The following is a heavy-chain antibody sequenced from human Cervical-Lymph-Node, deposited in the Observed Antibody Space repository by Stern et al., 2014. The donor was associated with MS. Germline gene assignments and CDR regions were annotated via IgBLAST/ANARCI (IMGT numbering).Heavy chain of an antibody. CDR1: GFTFSDYY. CDR3: AREAIFGVVSFFDY. Sequence: DQLVESGGGLVKPGGSLRLSCAASGFTFSDYYMSWIRQAPGQGLEWVSYISSSSSYTNYADSVKGRFTISRDNAKNSLYLQMNSLRAEDTAVYYCAREAIFGVVSFFDYWGQGTLVTVSS. V-gene: IGHV3-11*06. J-gene: IGHJ4*02. D-gene: IGHD3-3*01. CDR2: ISSSSSYT.